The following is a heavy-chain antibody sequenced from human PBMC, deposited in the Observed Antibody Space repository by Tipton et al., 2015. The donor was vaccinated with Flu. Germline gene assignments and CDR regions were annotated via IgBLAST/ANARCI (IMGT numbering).Heavy chain of an antibody. CDR1: GGSISTSNYY. Sequence: TLSLTCTVSGGSISTSNYYWGSIRQPPGNGLEWIGNIYYSGTTSYNPSLQSQVTISIYTANNQFSMKLSSVTAADTAVYYCARNLGGGAFDLWVQGTMGTVSS. V-gene: IGHV4-39*07. J-gene: IGHJ3*01. D-gene: IGHD3-10*01. CDR2: IYYSGTT. CDR3: ARNLGGGAFDL.